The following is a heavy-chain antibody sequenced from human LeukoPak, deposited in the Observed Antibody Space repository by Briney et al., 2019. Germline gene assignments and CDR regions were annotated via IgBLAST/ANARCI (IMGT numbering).Heavy chain of an antibody. CDR3: ARVGDYDYVWGSYLDY. Sequence: PGGSLSLSCAASGFTFSSYEMNWVRQAPGKGLEWVSYISSSGSTIYYADSVKGRFTISIDNAKNSLYLQMNSLRAEDTAVYYCARVGDYDYVWGSYLDYWGQGTLVTVSS. CDR1: GFTFSSYE. J-gene: IGHJ4*02. CDR2: ISSSGSTI. V-gene: IGHV3-48*03. D-gene: IGHD3-16*02.